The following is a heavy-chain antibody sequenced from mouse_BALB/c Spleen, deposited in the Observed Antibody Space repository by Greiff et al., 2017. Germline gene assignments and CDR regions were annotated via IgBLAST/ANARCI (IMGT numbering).Heavy chain of an antibody. CDR1: GFNIKDTY. D-gene: IGHD2-4*01. V-gene: IGHV14-3*02. J-gene: IGHJ2*01. CDR2: IDPANGNT. CDR3: ATGATMSSDY. Sequence: VQLQQSGAELVKPGASVKLSCTASGFNIKDTYMHWVKQRPEQGLEWIGRIDPANGNTKYDPKFQGKATITADTSSNTAYLQLSSLTSEDTAVYYCATGATMSSDYWGQGTTLTVSS.